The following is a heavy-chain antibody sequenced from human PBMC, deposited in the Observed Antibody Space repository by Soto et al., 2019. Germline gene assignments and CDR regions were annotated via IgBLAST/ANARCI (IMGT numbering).Heavy chain of an antibody. D-gene: IGHD1-26*01. J-gene: IGHJ4*02. CDR1: GGSISSGGYY. CDR3: ARDWGGWGSGSYYVAPLRY. V-gene: IGHV4-31*03. Sequence: QVQLQESGPGLVKPSQTLSLTCTVSGGSISSGGYYWSWIRQHPGKGLEWIGYIYYSGSTYYNPSLKSRVTISVDTSKNQFSLKLSSVTAADTAVYYWARDWGGWGSGSYYVAPLRYWGQGTLVTVSS. CDR2: IYYSGST.